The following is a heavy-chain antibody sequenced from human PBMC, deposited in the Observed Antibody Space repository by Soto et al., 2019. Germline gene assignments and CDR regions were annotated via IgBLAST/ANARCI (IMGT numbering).Heavy chain of an antibody. CDR1: GFTFSSYG. CDR2: ISYDGSNK. V-gene: IGHV3-30*18. CDR3: AKTETPSGSYHIDY. J-gene: IGHJ4*02. Sequence: GGSLRLSCAASGFTFSSYGMHWVRQAPGKGLEWVAVISYDGSNKYYADSVKGRFTISRDNSKNTLYLQMNSLRAEDTAVYYCAKTETPSGSYHIDYWGQGTLVTVSS. D-gene: IGHD1-26*01.